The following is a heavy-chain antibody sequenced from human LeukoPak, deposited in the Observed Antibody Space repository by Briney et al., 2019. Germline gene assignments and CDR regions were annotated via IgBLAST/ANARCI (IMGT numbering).Heavy chain of an antibody. CDR1: GFTFSSYW. CDR2: ISNDGSKK. D-gene: IGHD5-18*01. V-gene: IGHV3-30*18. CDR3: AKDRYSYAFEYSDS. J-gene: IGHJ4*02. Sequence: GGSLRLSCAASGFTFSSYWMSWVRQAPGKGLDCVAVISNDGSKKYYADSVKGRFTISRDNSKNTLSLQVSSLRTEDTAVYYCAKDRYSYAFEYSDSWGQGTLVTVSS.